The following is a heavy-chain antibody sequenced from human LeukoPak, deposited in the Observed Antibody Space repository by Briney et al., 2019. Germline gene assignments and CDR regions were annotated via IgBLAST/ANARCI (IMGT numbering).Heavy chain of an antibody. CDR2: ISSSSSYI. J-gene: IGHJ6*02. CDR1: GFTFSSYS. Sequence: GGSLRLSCAASGFTFSSYSMNWVRQAPGKGLEWVSSISSSSSYIYYADSVKGRFTISRDNAKNSLYLQMNSLRAEDTAVYYCASLGSSKVATYYYSMDVWGQGTTVTVSS. V-gene: IGHV3-21*01. D-gene: IGHD5-12*01. CDR3: ASLGSSKVATYYYSMDV.